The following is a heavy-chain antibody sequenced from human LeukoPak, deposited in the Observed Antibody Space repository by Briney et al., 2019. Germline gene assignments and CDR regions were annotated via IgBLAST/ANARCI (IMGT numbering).Heavy chain of an antibody. D-gene: IGHD3-10*01. J-gene: IGHJ4*02. CDR2: ISGSGGST. CDR3: AKDQGSHYYGSGSYPNY. CDR1: GFTFSSYA. V-gene: IGHV3-23*01. Sequence: GGSLRLSCAASGFTFSSYAMSWVRQAPGKGLEWVSAISGSGGSTYYADSVKGRFTISRDNSKNTLYLQMNSLRAEDTAVYYCAKDQGSHYYGSGSYPNYCGQGTLVTVSS.